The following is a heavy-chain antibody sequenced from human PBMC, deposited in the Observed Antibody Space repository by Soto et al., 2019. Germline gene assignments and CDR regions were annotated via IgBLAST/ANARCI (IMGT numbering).Heavy chain of an antibody. J-gene: IGHJ4*02. CDR2: ISAYNGNT. CDR1: GYTFSNYG. D-gene: IGHD5-12*01. V-gene: IGHV1-18*01. Sequence: VKVSCKTSGYTFSNYGINWVRQAPGQGLEWMGWISAYNGNTNFAQKLQGRVSLTTDTSSTTAYMELRSLTSDDTAVYYCARDLVPGYTGFSDYWGQGTLVTVS. CDR3: ARDLVPGYTGFSDY.